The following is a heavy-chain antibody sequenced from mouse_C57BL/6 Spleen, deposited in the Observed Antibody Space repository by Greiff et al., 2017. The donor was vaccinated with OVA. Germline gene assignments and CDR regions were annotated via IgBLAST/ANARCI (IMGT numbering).Heavy chain of an antibody. J-gene: IGHJ3*01. CDR1: GYTFTSYW. V-gene: IGHV1-52*01. CDR2: IDPSDSET. Sequence: VKLQQPGAELVRPGSSVKLSCKASGYTFTSYWMHWVKQRPIQGLEWIGNIDPSDSETHYNQKFKDKATLTVDKSSSTAYMQLSSLTSEDSAVYYCARRGDGYLFFAYWGQGTLVTVSA. D-gene: IGHD2-3*01. CDR3: ARRGDGYLFFAY.